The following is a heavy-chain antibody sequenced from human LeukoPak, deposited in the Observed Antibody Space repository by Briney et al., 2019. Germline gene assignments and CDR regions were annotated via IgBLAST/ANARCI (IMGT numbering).Heavy chain of an antibody. V-gene: IGHV5-51*01. CDR1: GYTFSNYW. CDR3: ARRPGPLGSSHFDY. Sequence: GESLKISCQGSGYTFSNYWIGWVRQMPGKGLEWMGIIYPGDSDTRYSPSFQGQVTISADKSISTAYLQWSSLKASDTAMYYCARRPGPLGSSHFDYWGQGTLVTVSS. J-gene: IGHJ4*02. CDR2: IYPGDSDT. D-gene: IGHD6-13*01.